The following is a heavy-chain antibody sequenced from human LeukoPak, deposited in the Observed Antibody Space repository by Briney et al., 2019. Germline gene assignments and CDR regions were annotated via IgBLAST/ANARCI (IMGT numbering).Heavy chain of an antibody. CDR1: GSSITSGNW. CDR2: IHHGGTT. Sequence: SGTLSLTCAVSGSSITSGNWWTWVRPSPGKGLEWIGEIHHGGTTNYNPSLKSRVTISVDTSKNQFSLKLSSVTAADTAVYYCARAEAYCGGDCYWGYYYYYMDVWGKGTTVTVSS. V-gene: IGHV4-4*02. D-gene: IGHD2-21*02. CDR3: ARAEAYCGGDCYWGYYYYYMDV. J-gene: IGHJ6*03.